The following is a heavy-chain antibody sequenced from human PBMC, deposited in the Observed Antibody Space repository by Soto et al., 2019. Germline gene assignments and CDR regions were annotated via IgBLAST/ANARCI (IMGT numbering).Heavy chain of an antibody. CDR2: IIPVFGTT. CDR1: GDTFSSFT. CDR3: ATSSPYILVRGHMYYYAMDV. V-gene: IGHV1-69*01. J-gene: IGHJ6*02. Sequence: QVQLVQSGAEVKKPGSSVKVSCTASGDTFSSFTISWLRQAPGQGLEWMGGIIPVFGTTDYEQRFQGRVTITADGSTSTAYMELSSLRSADTAVYYCATSSPYILVRGHMYYYAMDVWGQGTTVTVSS. D-gene: IGHD3-22*01.